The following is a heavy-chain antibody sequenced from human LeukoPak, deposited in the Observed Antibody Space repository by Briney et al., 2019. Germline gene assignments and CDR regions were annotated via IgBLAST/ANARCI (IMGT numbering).Heavy chain of an antibody. CDR1: GVSINSSSYY. J-gene: IGHJ4*01. CDR3: AKSGGYGLIDY. CDR2: IYSSGST. Sequence: SETLSLTCNVSGVSINSSSYYWGWIRQPPGKGLEWIGSIYSSGSTYYNSSLKSRVTISIDTSKNQVSLKMSSVTAADTAVYYCAKSGGYGLIDYWGQGTLVTVSS. V-gene: IGHV4-39*01. D-gene: IGHD6-25*01.